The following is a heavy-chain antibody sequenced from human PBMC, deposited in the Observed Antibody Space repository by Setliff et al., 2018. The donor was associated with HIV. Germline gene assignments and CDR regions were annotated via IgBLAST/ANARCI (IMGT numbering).Heavy chain of an antibody. V-gene: IGHV4-4*09. Sequence: SETLSLTCTVSGGSISSYYWNWVRQPPGKGLEWIGYIDTSGSTNYNPSLKSRVTISVETSQSQFSLNLSSLTAADTAVYYCARGTGYIGYDYSFDYWGQGTLVTVSS. CDR2: IDTSGST. D-gene: IGHD5-12*01. J-gene: IGHJ4*02. CDR1: GGSISSYY. CDR3: ARGTGYIGYDYSFDY.